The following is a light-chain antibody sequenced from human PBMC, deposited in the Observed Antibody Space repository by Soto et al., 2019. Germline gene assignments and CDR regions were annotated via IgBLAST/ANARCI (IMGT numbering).Light chain of an antibody. CDR2: EVN. V-gene: IGLV2-14*01. CDR1: SSDVGGSNY. J-gene: IGLJ1*01. Sequence: QSALTQPASVSGSPGQSITISCTGTSSDVGGSNYVSWFQQHPGKAPKLIIYEVNNRPSGVPYRFSGSKSGNTASLTISGLQAEDEADYYCSSFTTNYFYVFGPGTKLTVL. CDR3: SSFTTNYFYV.